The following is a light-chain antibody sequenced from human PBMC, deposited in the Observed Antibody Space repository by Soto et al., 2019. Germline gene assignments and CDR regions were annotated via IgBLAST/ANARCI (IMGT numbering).Light chain of an antibody. V-gene: IGKV3-15*01. CDR1: QNLSRN. Sequence: EMVMTQSPSTLSASPGERVTLSCRASQNLSRNLAWYQQQPGQAPRLLIYGASTRATGIPARFSGSGSGTDFTLTISSLQSEDFAVYYCQQYDNWPHTFSQGTKLEIK. CDR2: GAS. J-gene: IGKJ2*01. CDR3: QQYDNWPHT.